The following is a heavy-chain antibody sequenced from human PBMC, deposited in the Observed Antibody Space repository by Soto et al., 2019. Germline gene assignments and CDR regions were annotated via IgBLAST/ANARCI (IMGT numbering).Heavy chain of an antibody. D-gene: IGHD5-18*01. J-gene: IGHJ4*02. Sequence: EVQLVESGGALVQPGRSLRLSCVASGFTFDDYAMHWVRQAPGKGLGWVSSINWNSGIIGYADSVKGRFTISRDSSEKSLYLEMNSLRAEDTAFYYCAKGQEYTYGPLDGWGQGTLVTVSP. CDR2: INWNSGII. V-gene: IGHV3-9*01. CDR1: GFTFDDYA. CDR3: AKGQEYTYGPLDG.